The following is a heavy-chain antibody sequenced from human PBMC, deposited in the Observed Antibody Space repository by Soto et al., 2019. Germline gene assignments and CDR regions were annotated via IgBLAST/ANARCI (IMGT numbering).Heavy chain of an antibody. Sequence: PGGSLRLSCAASGFTFSSYGMHWVRQAPGKGLEWVAVIWYDGSNKYYADSVKGRFTISRDNSKNTLYLQMNSLRAEDTAVYYCARDPYCYDSSASLLYWGQGTLVTVSS. CDR2: IWYDGSNK. D-gene: IGHD3-22*01. CDR1: GFTFSSYG. CDR3: ARDPYCYDSSASLLY. V-gene: IGHV3-33*01. J-gene: IGHJ4*02.